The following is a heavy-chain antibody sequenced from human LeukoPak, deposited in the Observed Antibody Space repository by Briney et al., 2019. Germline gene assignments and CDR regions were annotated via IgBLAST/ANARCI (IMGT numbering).Heavy chain of an antibody. V-gene: IGHV3-30*18. D-gene: IGHD5-12*01. CDR1: GFTFSSYG. CDR3: AKAYIVATGFDY. J-gene: IGHJ4*02. Sequence: PGGALRLSCAPSGFTFSSYGMHWVRQAPGKGLEWVAVITYDGSNKYCADSVKGRFTISRDNSKNTLYLQMNSLRAEDTAVYYCAKAYIVATGFDYWGQGTLVTVSS. CDR2: ITYDGSNK.